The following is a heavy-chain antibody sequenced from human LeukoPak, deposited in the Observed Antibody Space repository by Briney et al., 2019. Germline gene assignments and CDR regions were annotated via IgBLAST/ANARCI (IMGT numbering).Heavy chain of an antibody. Sequence: GASVKVSCKASGGTFSSYAISWVRQAPGQGLEWMGGIIPIFGTANYAQKFQGRVTITADESTSTAYMELSSLRSEDTAGYYSARGEIGIVAFDIWGQGTMVTVSS. D-gene: IGHD1-14*01. CDR1: GGTFSSYA. J-gene: IGHJ3*02. V-gene: IGHV1-69*13. CDR3: ARGEIGIVAFDI. CDR2: IIPIFGTA.